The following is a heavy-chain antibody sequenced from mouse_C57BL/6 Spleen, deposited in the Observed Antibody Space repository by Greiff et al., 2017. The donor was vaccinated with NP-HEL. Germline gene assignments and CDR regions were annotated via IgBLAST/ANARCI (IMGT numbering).Heavy chain of an antibody. Sequence: VQLQQSGAELVKPGASVKLSCTASGFNIKDYYMHWVKQRTEQGLEWIGRIDPEDGDTKYAPTFQGKATITADPSSNTAYLQLSSLTTEDTAVYYCAREITTVVEDYGGQGTTLTVAS. D-gene: IGHD1-1*01. V-gene: IGHV14-2*01. CDR1: GFNIKDYY. CDR3: AREITTVVEDY. J-gene: IGHJ2*01. CDR2: IDPEDGDT.